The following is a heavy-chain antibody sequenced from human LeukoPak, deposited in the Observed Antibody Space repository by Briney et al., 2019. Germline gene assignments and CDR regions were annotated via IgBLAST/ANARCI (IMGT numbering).Heavy chain of an antibody. CDR3: AREESDVSGYSSSWFPFLDY. CDR1: GGSISSYY. D-gene: IGHD6-13*01. V-gene: IGHV4-4*07. J-gene: IGHJ4*02. Sequence: SETLSLTCTVSGGSISSYYWSWIRQPAVKGLEWIGRIYTSGSTNYNPSLKSRVTMSVDTSKNQFSLKLSSVTAADTAVYYCAREESDVSGYSSSWFPFLDYWGQGTLVTVSS. CDR2: IYTSGST.